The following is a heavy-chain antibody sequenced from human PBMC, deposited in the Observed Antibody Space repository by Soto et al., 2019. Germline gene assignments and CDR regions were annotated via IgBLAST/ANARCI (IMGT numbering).Heavy chain of an antibody. CDR2: ISSSSSTI. D-gene: IGHD2-15*01. V-gene: IGHV3-48*01. CDR1: GFTFSSYS. Sequence: EVQLVESGGGLVQPGGSLRLSCAAYGFTFSSYSMNWVRQAPGKGLEWVSYISSSSSTIYYADSVKGRFTISRDNAKNSLYLQMNSLRAEDTAVYYCAREIVVVAPNFRKNFDYWGQGTLVTVSS. J-gene: IGHJ4*02. CDR3: AREIVVVAPNFRKNFDY.